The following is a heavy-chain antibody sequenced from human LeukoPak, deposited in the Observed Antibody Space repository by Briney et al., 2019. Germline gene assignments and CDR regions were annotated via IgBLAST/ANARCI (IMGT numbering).Heavy chain of an antibody. D-gene: IGHD3-16*01. Sequence: GGSLRLSCAASGFTFSSYTMRWVRQAPGKGLEWVSDISGSGGISYYADSVKGRFAISRDNSKNSLYLQMYGLRVEDTAVYYCAKDSYDGTDYWGQGTLVTVSS. CDR3: AKDSYDGTDY. CDR2: ISGSGGIS. V-gene: IGHV3-23*01. CDR1: GFTFSSYT. J-gene: IGHJ4*02.